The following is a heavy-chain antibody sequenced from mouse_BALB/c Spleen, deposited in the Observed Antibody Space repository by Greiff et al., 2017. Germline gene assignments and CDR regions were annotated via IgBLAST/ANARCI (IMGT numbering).Heavy chain of an antibody. V-gene: IGHV14-4*02. CDR3: NAGPTGAMDY. Sequence: VQLQQSGAELVRSGASVKLSCTASGFNIKDYYMHWVKQRPEQGLEWIGWIDPENGDTEYAPKFQGKATMTADTSSNTAYLQLSSLTSEDTAVYYCNAGPTGAMDYWGQGTSVTVSS. D-gene: IGHD1-1*01. J-gene: IGHJ4*01. CDR1: GFNIKDYY. CDR2: IDPENGDT.